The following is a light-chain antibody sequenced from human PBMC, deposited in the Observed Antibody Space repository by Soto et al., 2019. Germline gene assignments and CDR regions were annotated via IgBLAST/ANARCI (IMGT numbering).Light chain of an antibody. CDR1: QSVSNF. V-gene: IGKV3-11*01. CDR3: QQLSSWPLT. Sequence: EVVLTQSPATLSLSPGERATLSCRASQSVSNFLAWYQQKPGQSPRLLMYVASNRPAGIPARFSGSGSGPDFTLTISSLEPEDLGGYYGQQLSSWPLTFGGGTKVEIK. CDR2: VAS. J-gene: IGKJ4*01.